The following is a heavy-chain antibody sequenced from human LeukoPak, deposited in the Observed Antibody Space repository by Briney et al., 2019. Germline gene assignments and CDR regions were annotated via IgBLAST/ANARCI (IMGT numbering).Heavy chain of an antibody. CDR3: AREKYYDSSSYGMDV. V-gene: IGHV1-69*13. J-gene: IGHJ6*02. CDR2: IIPIFGTA. Sequence: EASVKVSCKASGGTFSSYAISWVRQAPGQGLEWMGGIIPIFGTANYAQKFQGRVTITADESTSTAYMELSSLGSEDTAVYYCAREKYYDSSSYGMDVWGQGTTVTVPS. CDR1: GGTFSSYA. D-gene: IGHD3-22*01.